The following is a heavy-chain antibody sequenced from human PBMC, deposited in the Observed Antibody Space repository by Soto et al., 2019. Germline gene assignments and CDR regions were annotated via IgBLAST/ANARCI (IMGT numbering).Heavy chain of an antibody. V-gene: IGHV5-51*01. CDR1: GYSFSTYW. CDR3: ARLHNSAYYFGMDV. J-gene: IGHJ6*04. CDR2: ISPRDSDT. Sequence: GESLKISCKDSGYSFSTYWIGWVRQMPGKGLELMGIISPRDSDTRYSPSFQGQVTMSADKSISTAYLQWSSLKASDTAMYYCARLHNSAYYFGMDVWGKAITVTVSS. D-gene: IGHD6-19*01.